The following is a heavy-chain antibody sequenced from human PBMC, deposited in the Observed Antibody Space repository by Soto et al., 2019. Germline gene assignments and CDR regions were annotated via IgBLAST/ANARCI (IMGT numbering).Heavy chain of an antibody. V-gene: IGHV1-69*01. Sequence: QVQLVQSGAEVKKPGSSVKVSYKASGGTFSSYAISWVRQAPGQGLEWMGGIIPIFGTANYAQKFQGRVTITADESTSTAYMELSSLRSEDTAVYYCARAEYCSSTSCYPYYYGMDVWGQGTTVTVSS. CDR2: IIPIFGTA. J-gene: IGHJ6*02. CDR3: ARAEYCSSTSCYPYYYGMDV. D-gene: IGHD2-2*01. CDR1: GGTFSSYA.